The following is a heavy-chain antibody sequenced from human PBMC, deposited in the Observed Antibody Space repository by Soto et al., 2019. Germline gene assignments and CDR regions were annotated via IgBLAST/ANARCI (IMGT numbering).Heavy chain of an antibody. CDR3: ARHQSLRFLEWSASYYYYYGMDG. Sequence: GASVKVSCTASGYTFTSYGISWVRQAPGQGLEWMGWISAYNGNTNYAQKLQGRVTMTTDTSTSTAYMELRSLRSDDTAVYYCARHQSLRFLEWSASYYYYYGMDGWGQGTTVTVS. J-gene: IGHJ6*02. V-gene: IGHV1-18*01. D-gene: IGHD3-3*01. CDR1: GYTFTSYG. CDR2: ISAYNGNT.